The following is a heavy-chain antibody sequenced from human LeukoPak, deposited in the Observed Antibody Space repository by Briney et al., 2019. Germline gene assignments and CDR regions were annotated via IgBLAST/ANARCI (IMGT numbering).Heavy chain of an antibody. Sequence: AAVKVSCKASGYTFTGSYMHWVRQAPGQGLEWMGWINPNSGGTNYAQKFQGRVTMTRDTSISTAYMELSRLTSDDTAVYYCARTSYFDYWGQGTLVTVS. CDR2: INPNSGGT. J-gene: IGHJ4*02. V-gene: IGHV1-2*02. CDR3: ARTSYFDY. CDR1: GYTFTGSY.